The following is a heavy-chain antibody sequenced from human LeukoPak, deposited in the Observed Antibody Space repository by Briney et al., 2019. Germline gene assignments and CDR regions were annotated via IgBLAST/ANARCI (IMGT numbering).Heavy chain of an antibody. Sequence: ASVKVSCKASGYTFTGSYIHWVRQAPGQGLEWMGWINPDSGVTKYAQNFQGRVTMTRDASISTASMEMRSLKSDDTAVYYCARDFGSSSAWYEFDYWGQGTLVTVSS. J-gene: IGHJ4*02. CDR2: INPDSGVT. V-gene: IGHV1-2*02. D-gene: IGHD6-19*01. CDR1: GYTFTGSY. CDR3: ARDFGSSSAWYEFDY.